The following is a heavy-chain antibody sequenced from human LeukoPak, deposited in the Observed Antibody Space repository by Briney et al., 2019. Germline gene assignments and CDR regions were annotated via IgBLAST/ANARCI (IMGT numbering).Heavy chain of an antibody. CDR1: GFTFSSYW. J-gene: IGHJ6*03. D-gene: IGHD5-18*01. V-gene: IGHV3-74*01. CDR2: INSDGSST. CDR3: ARDRDSYGYYYYYMDV. Sequence: GGSLRLSSAASGFTFSSYWMHWVRQAPGKGLVWVSRINSDGSSTSYADSVKGRFTISRDNAKNTLYLQMNSLRAEDTAVYYCARDRDSYGYYYYYMDVWGKGTTVTVSS.